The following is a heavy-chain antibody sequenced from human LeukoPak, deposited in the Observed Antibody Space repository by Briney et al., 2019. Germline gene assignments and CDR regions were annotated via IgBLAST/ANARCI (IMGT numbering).Heavy chain of an antibody. CDR3: VDGESGSGWHGDRYYYMDV. D-gene: IGHD6-19*01. CDR2: INSDGSST. Sequence: GGSLRLSCAASGFTFSSYWMHWVRQAPGKGLVWVSRINSDGSSTSYADSVKGRFTISRDNAKNTLYLQMNSLRAEDTAVYYCVDGESGSGWHGDRYYYMDVWGKGTTVTVSS. J-gene: IGHJ6*03. V-gene: IGHV3-74*01. CDR1: GFTFSSYW.